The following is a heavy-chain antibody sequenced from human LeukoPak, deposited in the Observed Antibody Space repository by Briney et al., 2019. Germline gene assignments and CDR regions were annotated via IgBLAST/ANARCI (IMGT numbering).Heavy chain of an antibody. CDR1: GFTVSSNY. J-gene: IGHJ4*02. CDR3: ARDLDCSSTSCPTGY. CDR2: IYSGGST. Sequence: GGSLRLSCAASGFTVSSNYMSWVRQAPGRGLEWVSVIYSGGSTYYADSVKGRFTISRDNSTNTLYLQMNSLRAEDTAVYYCARDLDCSSTSCPTGYWGQGTLVTVSS. V-gene: IGHV3-66*01. D-gene: IGHD2-2*01.